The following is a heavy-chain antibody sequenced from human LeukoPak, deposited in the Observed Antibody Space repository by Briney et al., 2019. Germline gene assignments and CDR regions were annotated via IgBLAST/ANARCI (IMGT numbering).Heavy chain of an antibody. J-gene: IGHJ6*03. V-gene: IGHV3-30*04. CDR2: TSFDGTTK. Sequence: GGSLRLSCAAPGFTFSTYAMHWVRQAPGKGLEWVAVTSFDGTTKYYADSVKGRFTVSRDNSKNTLILQMNSLRAEDTAVHYCARGSSTNCYGGNCFYYYMAVWGKGTTVTVSS. CDR3: ARGSSTNCYGGNCFYYYMAV. CDR1: GFTFSTYA. D-gene: IGHD2-2*01.